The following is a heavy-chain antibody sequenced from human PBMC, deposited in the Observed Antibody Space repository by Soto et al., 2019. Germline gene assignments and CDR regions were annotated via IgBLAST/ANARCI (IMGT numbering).Heavy chain of an antibody. CDR3: ASSSTYYYGSGSPHAFDI. CDR1: GYSFTSYW. D-gene: IGHD3-10*01. V-gene: IGHV5-51*01. CDR2: LYPGDSDT. Sequence: GESLKISCKGSGYSFTSYWIGWVRQMPGKGLEWMGILYPGDSDTRYSPYFQGQVTISADKSISTAYLQWSSLKASDTAMYYCASSSTYYYGSGSPHAFDIWGQGTMVTVSS. J-gene: IGHJ3*02.